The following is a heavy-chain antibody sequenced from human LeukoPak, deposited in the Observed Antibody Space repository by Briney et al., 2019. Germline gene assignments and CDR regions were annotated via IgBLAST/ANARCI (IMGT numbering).Heavy chain of an antibody. CDR2: ISSTGGTA. V-gene: IGHV3-23*01. J-gene: IGHJ4*02. CDR1: GFTFSSFG. CDR3: ARETQLRWTDY. Sequence: PGGSLRLSCAASGFTFSSFGMSWVRQAPGKGLEWVSAISSTGGTAYYADSVKGRFTISRDNAKNSLYLQMNSLRAEDTAVYYCARETQLRWTDYWGQGTLVTVSS. D-gene: IGHD5-24*01.